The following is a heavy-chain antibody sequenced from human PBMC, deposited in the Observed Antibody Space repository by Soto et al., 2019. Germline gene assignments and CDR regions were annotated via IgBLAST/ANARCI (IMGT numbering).Heavy chain of an antibody. CDR1: GGSVSSGGYY. Sequence: SETLSLTCTVSGGSVSSGGYYWTWIRQHPGKGXXWXXYIYYSASTYYNPSLKSRITISVDTSKKQFSLKLSSVTAADTAVYYCARAPALGYCSGSSCYTGNYGMDVWGQGTTVTVSS. CDR2: IYYSAST. D-gene: IGHD2-15*01. CDR3: ARAPALGYCSGSSCYTGNYGMDV. V-gene: IGHV4-31*03. J-gene: IGHJ6*02.